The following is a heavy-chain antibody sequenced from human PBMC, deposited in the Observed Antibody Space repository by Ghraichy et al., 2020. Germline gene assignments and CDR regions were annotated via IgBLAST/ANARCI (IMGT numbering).Heavy chain of an antibody. V-gene: IGHV3-23*01. CDR3: AKTGDGVDYLDY. CDR2: ISGSGGST. D-gene: IGHD4/OR15-4a*01. CDR1: GFTFSSYA. Sequence: SCAASGFTFSSYAMSWVRQAPGKGLEWVSAISGSGGSTYYADSVKGRFTISRDNSKNTLYLQMNSLRAEDTAVYYCAKTGDGVDYLDYWGQGTLVTVSS. J-gene: IGHJ4*02.